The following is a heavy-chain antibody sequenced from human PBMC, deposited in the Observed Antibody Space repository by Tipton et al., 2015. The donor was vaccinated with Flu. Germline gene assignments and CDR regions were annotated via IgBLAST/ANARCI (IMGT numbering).Heavy chain of an antibody. J-gene: IGHJ5*02. CDR2: ISRGGST. CDR3: VRRDFTNYVSDPKSWFDP. CDR1: GDSMSSDYY. Sequence: TLSLTCAVSGDSMSSDYYWGWIRQFPGKGLEWIGSISRGGSTNYNPSLKSRVTISIDTSKNQFSLKMKSVTTADMAVYYCVRRDFTNYVSDPKSWFDPWGQGTLVTVSS. D-gene: IGHD4-11*01. V-gene: IGHV4-38-2*01.